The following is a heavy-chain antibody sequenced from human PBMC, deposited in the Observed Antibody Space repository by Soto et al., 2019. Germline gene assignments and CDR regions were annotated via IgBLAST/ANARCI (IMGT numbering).Heavy chain of an antibody. J-gene: IGHJ4*02. CDR1: GVSISSSSYY. Sequence: SETLSLTCAVSGVSISSSSYYWGWIRQPPGEGLEWIGTIYYGGSSYSNPSLKSRVTISLDTSKNQFSLTLTSVTAADTAVYYCARNGSYWGQGTLVTVSS. CDR3: ARNGSY. CDR2: IYYGGSS. V-gene: IGHV4-39*01.